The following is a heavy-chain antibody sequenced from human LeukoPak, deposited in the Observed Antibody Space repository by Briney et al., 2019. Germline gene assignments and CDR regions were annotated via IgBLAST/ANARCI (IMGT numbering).Heavy chain of an antibody. CDR1: GYTFTGYY. CDR3: AXITERWYSSRVFDP. D-gene: IGHD6-13*01. CDR2: INPNSGGT. J-gene: IGHJ5*02. V-gene: IGHV1-2*02. Sequence: ASVEVSCKASGYTFTGYYMHWVRQAPGQGLEWMGWINPNSGGTNYAQKFQGRVTMTRDTSISTAYMELSRLRSDDTASDYCAXITERWYSSRVFDPWGQGTLVTVSS.